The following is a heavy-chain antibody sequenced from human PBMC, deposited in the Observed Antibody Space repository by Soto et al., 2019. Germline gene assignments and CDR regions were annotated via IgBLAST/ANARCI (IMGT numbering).Heavy chain of an antibody. Sequence: ASVKVSCKASGGTFSSYAISWVRQAPGQGLEWMGGIIPIFGTANYAQKFQGRVTITADKSTSTAYMELSSLRSEDTAVYYCAGYYYDSRGYSYDVDPWGQGTLVTVSS. V-gene: IGHV1-69*06. D-gene: IGHD3-22*01. CDR1: GGTFSSYA. CDR2: IIPIFGTA. J-gene: IGHJ5*02. CDR3: AGYYYDSRGYSYDVDP.